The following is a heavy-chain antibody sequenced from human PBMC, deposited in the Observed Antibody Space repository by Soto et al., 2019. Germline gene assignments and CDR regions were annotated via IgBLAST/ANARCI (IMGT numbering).Heavy chain of an antibody. CDR2: IIPIFGTA. V-gene: IGHV1-69*12. J-gene: IGHJ6*02. CDR3: ATHPENYYYGMDV. Sequence: QVQLVQSGAEVKKPGSSVKVSCKASGGTFSSYAISWVRQAPGQGLEWMGGIIPIFGTADYAQKFQGRVTIPADESTSTAYVELSSLRSEDTAVYYCATHPENYYYGMDVWGQGTTVTVSS. CDR1: GGTFSSYA.